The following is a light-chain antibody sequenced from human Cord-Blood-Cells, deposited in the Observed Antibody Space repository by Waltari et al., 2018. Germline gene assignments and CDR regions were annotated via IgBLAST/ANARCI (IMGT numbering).Light chain of an antibody. J-gene: IGLJ1*01. CDR3: NSRDSSGNPLYV. Sequence: SSELTQDPAVSVALGQTVRITCQGDSIRSYYARWDKQKPGQAHVLVIYGKNNRPSGIPDRFSGSSSGNTASLTITGAQAEDEADYYCNSRDSSGNPLYVFGTGTKVTVL. CDR1: SIRSYY. CDR2: GKN. V-gene: IGLV3-19*01.